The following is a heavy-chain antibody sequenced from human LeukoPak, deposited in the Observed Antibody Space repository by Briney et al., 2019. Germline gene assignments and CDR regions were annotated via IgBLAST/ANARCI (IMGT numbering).Heavy chain of an antibody. D-gene: IGHD1-1*01. J-gene: IGHJ4*02. V-gene: IGHV1-69*01. Sequence: SGKVSCKAAGGTFTSYAISWVRQAPGQGLEWMGGIIPIFGTANYPEKFQGRVTITADESTTTAYMELSSLKSEDTAVYYCARVQTGTTVWGQGTLVTVSS. CDR3: ARVQTGTTV. CDR2: IIPIFGTA. CDR1: GGTFTSYA.